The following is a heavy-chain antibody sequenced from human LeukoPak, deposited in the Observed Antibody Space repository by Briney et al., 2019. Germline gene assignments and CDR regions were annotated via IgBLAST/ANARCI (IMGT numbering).Heavy chain of an antibody. CDR2: IYSTGST. V-gene: IGHV4-4*07. CDR3: ARRIAAAGTAGFDF. D-gene: IGHD6-13*01. CDR1: GGSISSYY. J-gene: IGHJ4*02. Sequence: SETLSLTCTVSGGSISSYYWSWIRQPAGKGLEWIGRIYSTGSTNYNPSLKSRVTMSVDTSKNQFSLRLRSVAAADTAVYYWARRIAAAGTAGFDFWGQGALVTVSS.